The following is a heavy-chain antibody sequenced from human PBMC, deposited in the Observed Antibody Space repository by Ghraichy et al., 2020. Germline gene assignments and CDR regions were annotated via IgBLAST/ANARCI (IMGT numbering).Heavy chain of an antibody. CDR3: ARDGTGDGPYYYYGMDV. CDR2: IYYSGST. D-gene: IGHD7-27*01. Sequence: SETLSLTCTVSGGSISSYYWSWIRQPPGKGLEWIGYIYYSGSTNYNPSLKSRVTISVDTSKNQFSLKLSSVTAADTAVYYCARDGTGDGPYYYYGMDVWGQGTTVTVSS. V-gene: IGHV4-59*01. J-gene: IGHJ6*02. CDR1: GGSISSYY.